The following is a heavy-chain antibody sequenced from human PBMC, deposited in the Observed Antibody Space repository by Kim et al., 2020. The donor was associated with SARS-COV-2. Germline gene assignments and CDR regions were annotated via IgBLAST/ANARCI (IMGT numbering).Heavy chain of an antibody. CDR3: ARDLAPGTGYFDS. Sequence: GGSLRLSCEVSGFTVSRNYMSWVRQAPGKGLEWVSVIYETGTTFYAASVKDRFTISRHTSENVLFLQMNSLRHEDTGIYYCARDLAPGTGYFDSWGQGTVVTVSS. D-gene: IGHD6-13*01. CDR2: IYETGTT. CDR1: GFTVSRNY. V-gene: IGHV3-53*04. J-gene: IGHJ4*02.